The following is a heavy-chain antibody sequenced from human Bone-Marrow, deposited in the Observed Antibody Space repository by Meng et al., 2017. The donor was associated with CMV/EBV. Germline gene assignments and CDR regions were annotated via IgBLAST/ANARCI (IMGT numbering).Heavy chain of an antibody. V-gene: IGHV3-21*01. CDR2: ISSSSSYI. CDR1: GFTFSFYN. D-gene: IGHD1-26*01. Sequence: GESLRLSCAASGFTFSFYNMNWVRQAPGKGLEWVSSISSSSSYIYYADSVKGRFTIPRDNAKNSLYLQMNSLKDEDTVVYYSARVEESYYVFFDYWGQGTLVTVSS. CDR3: ARVEESYYVFFDY. J-gene: IGHJ4*02.